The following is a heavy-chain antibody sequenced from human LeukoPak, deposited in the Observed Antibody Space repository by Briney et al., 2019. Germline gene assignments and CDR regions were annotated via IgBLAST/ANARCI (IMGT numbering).Heavy chain of an antibody. V-gene: IGHV1-2*02. CDR2: MHGGNGNT. J-gene: IGHJ4*02. Sequence: GASVKVSCKASGYKFISHYLQWVRQAPGLGPEWMGWMHGGNGNTRYAEKFEGRVTMTRDTSTSTAYMDLSSLTSDDTAVYYCAREGSYCVGGDCYSFDFWGQGTLVTASS. CDR1: GYKFISHY. CDR3: AREGSYCVGGDCYSFDF. D-gene: IGHD2-21*02.